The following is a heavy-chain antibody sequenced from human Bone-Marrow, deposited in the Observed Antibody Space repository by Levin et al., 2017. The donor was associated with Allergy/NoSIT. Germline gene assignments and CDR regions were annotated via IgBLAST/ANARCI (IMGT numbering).Heavy chain of an antibody. D-gene: IGHD3-10*01. V-gene: IGHV4-59*01. CDR1: DDSISSYY. J-gene: IGHJ3*02. Sequence: KPSETLSLTCTVSDDSISSYYWSWIRQPPGKGLEWIAFIYNTASINYNPSLKSRAAISLDTSKSQFSLKLSSVSAADTAVYYCARDRGRDGGFDIWGQGTMVTVSS. CDR3: ARDRGRDGGFDI. CDR2: IYNTASI.